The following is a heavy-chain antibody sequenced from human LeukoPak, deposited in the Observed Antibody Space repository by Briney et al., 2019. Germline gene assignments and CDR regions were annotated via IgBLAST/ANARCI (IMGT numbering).Heavy chain of an antibody. CDR1: GFTFSDHF. CDR2: SRNKANGYTT. D-gene: IGHD2-2*01. J-gene: IGHJ3*01. CDR3: VRGYHSFDV. V-gene: IGHV3-72*01. Sequence: GGSLRLSCAASGFTFSDHFMDWVRQAPGEGLEWVARSRNKANGYTTQYAASVKGRFSISRDESRKSLYLQMNSLKTEDTAVYYCVRGYHSFDVWGQGTMVTVSS.